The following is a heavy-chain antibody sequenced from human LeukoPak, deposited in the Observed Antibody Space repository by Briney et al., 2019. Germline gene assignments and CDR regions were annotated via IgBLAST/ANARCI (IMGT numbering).Heavy chain of an antibody. CDR3: ARGPPSVTIFGVVNAFDI. CDR2: MNPNSGNT. V-gene: IGHV1-8*01. J-gene: IGHJ3*02. CDR1: GYTFTSYD. D-gene: IGHD3-3*01. Sequence: ASVKVSCKASGYTFTSYDINWVRQATGQGLEWMGWMNPNSGNTGYAQKFQGRVTMTRNTSISTAYMELSSLRSGDTAVYYCARGPPSVTIFGVVNAFDIWGQGTMVTVSS.